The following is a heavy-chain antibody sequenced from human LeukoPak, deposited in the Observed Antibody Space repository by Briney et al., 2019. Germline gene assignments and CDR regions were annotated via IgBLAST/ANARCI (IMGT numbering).Heavy chain of an antibody. V-gene: IGHV5-51*01. CDR3: ARLSDYGDHVGAFDI. CDR1: GYRFTSYW. J-gene: IGHJ3*02. CDR2: IYPGDSDT. D-gene: IGHD4-17*01. Sequence: GESLQISCKGSGYRFTSYWIGWVRQMPGKGLEWMGIIYPGDSDTRYSPSFQGQVTISADKSISTAYLQWSSLKASDTAMYYCARLSDYGDHVGAFDIWGQGTMVTVSS.